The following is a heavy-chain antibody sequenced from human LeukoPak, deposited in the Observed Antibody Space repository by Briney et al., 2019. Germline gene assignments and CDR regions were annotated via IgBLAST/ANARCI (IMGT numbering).Heavy chain of an antibody. Sequence: GGSLRLSCVGSGFTFSSYWTTWVRQAPGKGVEWVANINQDGSEENYVDSVRGRFTISRDNARNSLFLQMNSLRAEDTAVYYCARGQTPCPRTCLDYWGQGTLVTVSS. CDR2: INQDGSEE. CDR3: ARGQTPCPRTCLDY. J-gene: IGHJ4*02. CDR1: GFTFSSYW. D-gene: IGHD1-14*01. V-gene: IGHV3-7*04.